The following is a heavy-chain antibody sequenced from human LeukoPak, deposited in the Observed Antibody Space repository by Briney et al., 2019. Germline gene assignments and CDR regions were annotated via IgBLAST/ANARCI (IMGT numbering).Heavy chain of an antibody. CDR1: GGSISSSSYY. D-gene: IGHD2-15*01. J-gene: IGHJ5*02. V-gene: IGHV4-39*07. CDR3: ARVHYSGGSCYSGDWFDP. Sequence: SETLSLTCTVSGGSISSSSYYWGWIRQPPGKGLEWIGSIYYSGSTYYNPSLKSRVTISVDTSKNQFSLKLSSVTAADTAVYYCARVHYSGGSCYSGDWFDPWGQGTLVTVSS. CDR2: IYYSGST.